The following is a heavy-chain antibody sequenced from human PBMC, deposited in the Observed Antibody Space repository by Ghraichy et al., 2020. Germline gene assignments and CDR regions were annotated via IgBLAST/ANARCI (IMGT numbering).Heavy chain of an antibody. V-gene: IGHV1-69*01. CDR2: IIPIFGTA. J-gene: IGHJ4*02. CDR3: ARGICSGGSCYSGVDY. Sequence: VKVSCKASGGTFSSYAISWVRQAPGQGLEWMGGIIPIFGTANYAQKFQGRVTITADESTSTAYMELSSLRSEDTAVYYCARGICSGGSCYSGVDYWGQGTLVTVSS. D-gene: IGHD2-15*01. CDR1: GGTFSSYA.